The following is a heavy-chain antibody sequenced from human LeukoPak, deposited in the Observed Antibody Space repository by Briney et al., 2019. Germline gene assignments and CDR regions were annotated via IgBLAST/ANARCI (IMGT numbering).Heavy chain of an antibody. J-gene: IGHJ4*02. D-gene: IGHD3-22*01. CDR3: ARAVKGYYDSSGYSPPFSY. V-gene: IGHV1-69*13. CDR1: GGTFSSYA. Sequence: GASVNVSCKASGGTFSSYAISWVRQAPGQGLEWMGGIIPIFGTANYAQKFQGRVTITADESTSTAYMELSSLRSEDTAVYYCARAVKGYYDSSGYSPPFSYWGQGTLVTVSS. CDR2: IIPIFGTA.